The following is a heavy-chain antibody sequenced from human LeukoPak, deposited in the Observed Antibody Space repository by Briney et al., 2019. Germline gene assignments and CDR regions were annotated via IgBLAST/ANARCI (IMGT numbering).Heavy chain of an antibody. CDR3: AKQLGYCSDGSCYFPY. V-gene: IGHV3-23*01. J-gene: IGHJ4*02. CDR2: ISNNGGYT. D-gene: IGHD2-15*01. CDR1: GFTFSSSA. Sequence: PGGSLRLSCAASGFTFSSSAMSWVRQAPGKGLEWVSAISNNGGYTYYADPVQGRFTISRDNSKSTLCLQMNGLRAEDTAVYYCAKQLGYCSDGSCYFPYWGQGTLVTVSS.